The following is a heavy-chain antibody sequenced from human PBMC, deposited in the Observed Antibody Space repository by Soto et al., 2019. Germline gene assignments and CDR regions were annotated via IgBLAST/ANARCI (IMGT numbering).Heavy chain of an antibody. CDR2: IDPNSGDT. D-gene: IGHD3-3*01. V-gene: IGHV1-2*04. CDR1: GYTFTAYY. CDR3: ARTPYYDFWSGYSFDY. J-gene: IGHJ4*02. Sequence: QVQLVQSGAAVKKPGASVKVSCKASGYTFTAYYLHWVRQAPGHGLEWLGWIDPNSGDTKHAQNFEGWVTMTRDTSINTAYLDLSRLKKDDTAVYYCARTPYYDFWSGYSFDYWGQGTLVSVPS.